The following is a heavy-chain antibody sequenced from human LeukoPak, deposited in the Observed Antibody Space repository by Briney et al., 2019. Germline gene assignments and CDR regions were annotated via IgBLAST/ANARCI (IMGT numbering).Heavy chain of an antibody. J-gene: IGHJ3*02. CDR1: GGSISSYY. CDR2: IYYSGST. Sequence: PSETLSLTRTVSGGSISSYYWSWIRQPPGKGLEWIGYIYYSGSTNYNPSLKSRVTISVDTSKNQFSLKLSFVTAADTAVYYCARGLGEYAFDIWGQGTMVTVSS. D-gene: IGHD3-16*01. CDR3: ARGLGEYAFDI. V-gene: IGHV4-59*08.